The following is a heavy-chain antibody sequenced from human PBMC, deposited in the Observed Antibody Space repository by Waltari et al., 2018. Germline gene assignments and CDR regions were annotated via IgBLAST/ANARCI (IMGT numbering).Heavy chain of an antibody. J-gene: IGHJ6*02. Sequence: QVQLQQWGAGLLKPSETLSLTCAVYGGSFSGYYWSWIRQPPGKGLEWIGEINHSGSTNSNPSLKSRVTISVDTSKNQFSLKLSSVTAADTAVYYCARGRANYGMDVWGQGTTVTVSS. V-gene: IGHV4-34*01. CDR1: GGSFSGYY. CDR2: INHSGST. CDR3: ARGRANYGMDV.